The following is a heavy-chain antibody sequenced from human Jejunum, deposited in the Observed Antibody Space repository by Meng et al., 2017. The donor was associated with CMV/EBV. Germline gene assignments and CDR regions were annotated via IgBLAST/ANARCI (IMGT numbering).Heavy chain of an antibody. D-gene: IGHD1-26*01. J-gene: IGHJ5*02. CDR3: ARESGSYYWFDP. CDR1: AGPIRGYY. V-gene: IGHV4-4*07. Sequence: QVVRRESGPGLVKLSETLSLTCFVSAGPIRGYYWSWIRQPAGKGLEWIGRIYTSGSTHYNPSLKSRLTMSVDLAKNQISLKLSSVTAADTAVYYCARESGSYYWFDPWGQGTLVTVSS. CDR2: IYTSGST.